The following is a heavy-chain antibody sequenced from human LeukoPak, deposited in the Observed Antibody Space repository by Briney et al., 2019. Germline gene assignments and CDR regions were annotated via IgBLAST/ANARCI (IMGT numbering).Heavy chain of an antibody. CDR3: ARGTKWLVSRYYYYYYMDV. CDR1: GGSISSGSYY. CDR2: VYSSGIT. D-gene: IGHD6-19*01. Sequence: SETLSLTCTVSGGSISSGSYYWSWIRQPAGKGLEWIGRVYSSGITNYNPSLNSRVTISVDTSKNQFSLKLSSVTAADTAVYYCARGTKWLVSRYYYYYYMDVWGKGTTVTVSS. J-gene: IGHJ6*03. V-gene: IGHV4-61*02.